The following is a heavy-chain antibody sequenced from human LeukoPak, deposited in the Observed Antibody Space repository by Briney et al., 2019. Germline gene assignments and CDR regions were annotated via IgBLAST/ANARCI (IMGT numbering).Heavy chain of an antibody. D-gene: IGHD3-16*01. CDR1: GFTLTNYA. J-gene: IGHJ4*02. Sequence: GGSLRLSCAASGFTLTNYAMSWVRQTPGKGLEWVAATVGSRPDTYHADSVKGRFTVSRDNSRNTLYLQMNSVRAEDTAVYYCARDYAVTLDYWGQGTLVTVSS. CDR2: TVGSRPDT. V-gene: IGHV3-23*01. CDR3: ARDYAVTLDY.